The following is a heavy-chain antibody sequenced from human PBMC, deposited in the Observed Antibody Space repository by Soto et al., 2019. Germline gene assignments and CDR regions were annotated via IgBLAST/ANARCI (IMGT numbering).Heavy chain of an antibody. CDR1: EFTLSSYW. V-gene: IGHV3-74*01. D-gene: IGHD6-19*01. CDR2: ISRDGSST. CDR3: ARVYSSGWHYYWYFDL. J-gene: IGHJ2*01. Sequence: EVQLVESGGGLVQPGGSLRLSCAASEFTLSSYWMHWVRQAPGKGLVWVSRISRDGSSTSYADSVKGRFTSSRDNAKNTLYLQMDSLRAEDTAVYYCARVYSSGWHYYWYFDLWGRGTLVTVSS.